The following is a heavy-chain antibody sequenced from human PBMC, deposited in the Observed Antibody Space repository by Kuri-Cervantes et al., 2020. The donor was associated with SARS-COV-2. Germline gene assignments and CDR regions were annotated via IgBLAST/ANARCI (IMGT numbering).Heavy chain of an antibody. Sequence: ASVKVSCKASGYTFTSYDINWVRQATGQGLEGMGWMNPNSGNTGYAQKFQGRVTMTRNTSVSTAYMELSSLRSEDTAVYYCARVFLEWFESYMDVWGKGTTVTVSS. J-gene: IGHJ6*03. CDR2: MNPNSGNT. D-gene: IGHD3-3*01. V-gene: IGHV1-8*02. CDR1: GYTFTSYD. CDR3: ARVFLEWFESYMDV.